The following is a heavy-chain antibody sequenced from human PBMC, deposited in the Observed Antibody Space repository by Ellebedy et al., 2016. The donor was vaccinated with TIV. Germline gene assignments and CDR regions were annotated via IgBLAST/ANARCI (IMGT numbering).Heavy chain of an antibody. D-gene: IGHD7-27*01. Sequence: PGGSLRLSCAASEFTFSSYGMHGVRQARGKGLEWVAVVTYDGSNRYYVDSVKGRFTISRDNSKNTMYLQMNSLRAEDTAVYYCARDNHGDPTVFDLWGRGTLVTVSS. V-gene: IGHV3-30*03. CDR2: VTYDGSNR. J-gene: IGHJ2*01. CDR3: ARDNHGDPTVFDL. CDR1: EFTFSSYG.